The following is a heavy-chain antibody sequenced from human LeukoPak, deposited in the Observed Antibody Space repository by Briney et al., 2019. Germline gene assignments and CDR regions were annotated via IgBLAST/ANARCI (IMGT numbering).Heavy chain of an antibody. D-gene: IGHD1-26*01. CDR3: ARSGSYSPIDF. CDR1: GFTFSSYW. J-gene: IGHJ4*02. V-gene: IGHV3-74*01. Sequence: PGGSLRLSCAASGFTFSSYWMHWVRQAPGKGLVWVSRINSDGSSTSYADSVKGRFTISRDNAKNSLYLQMNSLKTEDTAVYYCARSGSYSPIDFWGQGTLVTVSS. CDR2: INSDGSST.